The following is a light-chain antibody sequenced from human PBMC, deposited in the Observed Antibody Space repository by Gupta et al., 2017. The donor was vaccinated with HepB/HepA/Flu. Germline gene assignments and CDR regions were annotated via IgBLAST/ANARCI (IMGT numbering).Light chain of an antibody. CDR3: QQESNSPWT. V-gene: IGKV1-5*03. J-gene: IGKJ1*01. Sequence: DIQMTQSPTTLSASVGDRVTITCRASQSIRSWLAWYQQKPGKAPKFLIYMASRLQSGVPSRFSGSGSGTDFTLTISSLQPDEFAIYYCQQESNSPWTFGQGTKVEIK. CDR1: QSIRSW. CDR2: MAS.